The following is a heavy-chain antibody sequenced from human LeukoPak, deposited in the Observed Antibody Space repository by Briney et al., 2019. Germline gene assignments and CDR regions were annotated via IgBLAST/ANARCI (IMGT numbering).Heavy chain of an antibody. J-gene: IGHJ6*02. D-gene: IGHD3-3*01. Sequence: SETLSLTCTVSGGSISSSSYYWGWIRQPPGKGLEWIGEINHSGSTNYNPSLKSRVTISVDTSKNQFSLKLSSVTAADTAVYYCARTRITIFGVVHYYYGMDVWGQGTTVTVSS. CDR2: INHSGST. CDR1: GGSISSSSYY. V-gene: IGHV4-39*07. CDR3: ARTRITIFGVVHYYYGMDV.